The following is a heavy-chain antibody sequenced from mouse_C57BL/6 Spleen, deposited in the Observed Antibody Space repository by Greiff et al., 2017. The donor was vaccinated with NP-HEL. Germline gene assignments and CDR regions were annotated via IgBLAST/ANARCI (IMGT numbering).Heavy chain of an antibody. CDR3: ARGYYDCDGWYFDV. V-gene: IGHV1-26*01. D-gene: IGHD2-4*01. J-gene: IGHJ1*03. CDR1: GYTFTDYY. Sequence: EVQLQQSGPELVKPGASVKISCKASGYTFTDYYMNWVKQSHGKSLEWIGDINPNNGGTSYNQKFKGKATLTVDKSSSTAYMELRSLTSEDSAVYYCARGYYDCDGWYFDVWGTGTTVTVSS. CDR2: INPNNGGT.